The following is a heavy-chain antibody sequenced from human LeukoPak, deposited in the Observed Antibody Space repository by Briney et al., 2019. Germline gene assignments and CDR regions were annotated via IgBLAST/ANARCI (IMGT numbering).Heavy chain of an antibody. D-gene: IGHD1-1*01. CDR3: ARVAKERVGGVYYFDY. CDR1: GFTFSDYD. Sequence: GGSLRLSCAASGFTFSDYDMHWVRQATGKGLEWVSAIGTAGDTYYTRSVKGRFTISRENAKNSLYLQMNSLRAGDTAVYYCARVAKERVGGVYYFDYWGQGTLVTVSS. J-gene: IGHJ4*02. V-gene: IGHV3-13*01. CDR2: IGTAGDT.